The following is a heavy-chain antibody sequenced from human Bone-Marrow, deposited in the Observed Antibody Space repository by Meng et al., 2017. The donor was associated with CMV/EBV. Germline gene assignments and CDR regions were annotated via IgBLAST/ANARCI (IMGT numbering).Heavy chain of an antibody. Sequence: QVQLVQSGAEVKKPGASVKVSCXASGYTFTGYYMHWARQAPGQGLEWMGWINPNSGGTNYAQKFQGRVTMTRDTSISTAYMELSRLRSDDTAVYYCAREYYYDSSGWGGYFDYWGQGTLVTVSS. CDR3: AREYYYDSSGWGGYFDY. CDR1: GYTFTGYY. CDR2: INPNSGGT. J-gene: IGHJ4*02. D-gene: IGHD3-22*01. V-gene: IGHV1-2*02.